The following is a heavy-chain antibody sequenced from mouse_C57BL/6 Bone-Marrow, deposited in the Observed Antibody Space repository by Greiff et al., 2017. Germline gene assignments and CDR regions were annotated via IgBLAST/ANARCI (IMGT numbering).Heavy chain of an antibody. D-gene: IGHD1-1*01. Sequence: QVQLKQPGAELVMPGASVKLSCKASGYTFTSYWMHWVKQRPGQGLEWIGEIDPSDCYTNYNQKFKGKSTLTVDKSSSTAYMQLSSLTSEDSAVYYCAREKNYYGPFAYWGQGTLVTVSA. CDR2: IDPSDCYT. J-gene: IGHJ3*01. V-gene: IGHV1-69*01. CDR3: AREKNYYGPFAY. CDR1: GYTFTSYW.